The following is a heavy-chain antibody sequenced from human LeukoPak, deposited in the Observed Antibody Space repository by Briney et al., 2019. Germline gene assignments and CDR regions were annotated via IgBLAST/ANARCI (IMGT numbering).Heavy chain of an antibody. CDR2: ISVSGGST. CDR3: AKELGYYSL. V-gene: IGHV3-23*01. CDR1: GFTLRSHA. Sequence: PGGSLRLSCAASGFTLRSHAMSWVRQAPGKGLEWVSGISVSGGSTYYADSVKGRFTISRDNSKNTLYLQMNSLRAEDTAVYSCAKELGYYSLWGQGTLVTVSS. D-gene: IGHD2-15*01. J-gene: IGHJ4*02.